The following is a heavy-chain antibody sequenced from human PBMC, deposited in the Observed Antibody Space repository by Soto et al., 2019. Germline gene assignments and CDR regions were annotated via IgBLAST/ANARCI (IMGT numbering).Heavy chain of an antibody. J-gene: IGHJ4*02. D-gene: IGHD3-3*01. CDR3: ARAPPITIFGVGLFDY. Sequence: ASVKVSCKASGYTFTSYGISWVRQAPGQGLEWMGWISAYNGNTNYAQKLQGRVTMTTDTSTSTAYMELRSLRSDDTAVYYCARAPPITIFGVGLFDYWGQGTLVTVSS. V-gene: IGHV1-18*04. CDR2: ISAYNGNT. CDR1: GYTFTSYG.